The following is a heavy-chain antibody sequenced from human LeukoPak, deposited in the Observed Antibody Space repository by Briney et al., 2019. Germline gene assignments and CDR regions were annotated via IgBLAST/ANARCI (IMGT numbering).Heavy chain of an antibody. CDR2: IYTSGST. Sequence: PSETLSLTCTVSGGSISSYYWSWIRQPPGKGLEWIGYIYTSGSTNYNPSLKSRVTISVDTSKNQFSLKLSSVTAADTAVYYCARGDEWSYYIDYWGQGTLVTVSP. CDR3: ARGDEWSYYIDY. CDR1: GGSISSYY. J-gene: IGHJ4*02. V-gene: IGHV4-4*09. D-gene: IGHD1-26*01.